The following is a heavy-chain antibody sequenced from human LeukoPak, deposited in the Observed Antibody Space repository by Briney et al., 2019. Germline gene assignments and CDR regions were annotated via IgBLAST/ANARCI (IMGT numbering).Heavy chain of an antibody. CDR1: VFTFSSYG. J-gene: IGHJ4*02. CDR2: IWYDRGNK. Sequence: GGALRLSCAASVFTFSSYGMHWVRQAPGKGLECVAVIWYDRGNKYYADSVKGRFTISRDNSKNTLYLQMNSLRAEDTAVYYCAKSIYFDYWGQGTLVTVSS. V-gene: IGHV3-33*06. D-gene: IGHD2/OR15-2a*01. CDR3: AKSIYFDY.